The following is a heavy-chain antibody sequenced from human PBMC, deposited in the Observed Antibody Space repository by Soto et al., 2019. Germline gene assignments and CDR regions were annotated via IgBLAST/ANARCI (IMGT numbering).Heavy chain of an antibody. CDR1: GGSISSGGYY. D-gene: IGHD5-12*01. Sequence: SETLSLTCTVSGGSISSGGYYWSWIRQHPGKGLEWIGYIYYSGSTYYNPSLKSRVTISVDTSKNQFSLKLSSVTAADTAVYHCAREWKATSPWYFDYWGQGTLVTVSS. J-gene: IGHJ4*02. CDR3: AREWKATSPWYFDY. V-gene: IGHV4-31*03. CDR2: IYYSGST.